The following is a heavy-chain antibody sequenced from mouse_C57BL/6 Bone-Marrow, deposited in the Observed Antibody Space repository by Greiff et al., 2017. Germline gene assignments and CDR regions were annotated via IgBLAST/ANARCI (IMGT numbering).Heavy chain of an antibody. CDR1: GYTFTSYW. J-gene: IGHJ2*01. D-gene: IGHD4-1*01. Sequence: QVQLQQPGAELVKPGASVKMSCKASGYTFTSYWITWVKQRPGQGLEWIGDIYPTSGRTNYNEKFKGKAILTVDTSSNTAYMQLSSLTSEDSAVFYCPRSGPVGRSFDYWGQGTTLTVSS. V-gene: IGHV1-55*01. CDR2: IYPTSGRT. CDR3: PRSGPVGRSFDY.